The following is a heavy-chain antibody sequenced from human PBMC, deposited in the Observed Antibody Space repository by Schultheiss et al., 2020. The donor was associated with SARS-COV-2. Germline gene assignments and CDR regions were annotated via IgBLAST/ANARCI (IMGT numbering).Heavy chain of an antibody. Sequence: ASVKVSCKASGYTFTGYYMHWVRQAPGQGLEWMGWINPNSGGTNYAQKLQGRVTMTTDTSTSTAYMELRSLRSDDTAVYYCATSIGDYYDSSGLWGQGTLVTVSS. V-gene: IGHV1-2*02. D-gene: IGHD3-22*01. CDR1: GYTFTGYY. CDR3: ATSIGDYYDSSGL. CDR2: INPNSGGT. J-gene: IGHJ4*02.